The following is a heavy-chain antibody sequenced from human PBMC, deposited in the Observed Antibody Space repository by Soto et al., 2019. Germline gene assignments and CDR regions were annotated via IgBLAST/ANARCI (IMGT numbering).Heavy chain of an antibody. D-gene: IGHD3-10*01. Sequence: SETLSLTCTVSGGSISSYYWSWIRQPPGKGLEWIGYIYYSGSTNYNPSLKSRVTMSVDTSKNQFSLKLSSVTAADTAVYYCARVWGGAFDFWGQGTRVNVSS. J-gene: IGHJ3*01. CDR3: ARVWGGAFDF. CDR2: IYYSGST. V-gene: IGHV4-59*01. CDR1: GGSISSYY.